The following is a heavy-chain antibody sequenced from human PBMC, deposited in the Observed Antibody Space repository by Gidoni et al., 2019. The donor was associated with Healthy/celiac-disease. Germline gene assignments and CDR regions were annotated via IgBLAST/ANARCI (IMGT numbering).Heavy chain of an antibody. J-gene: IGHJ6*02. CDR3: ARFESRVMYYYGMDV. D-gene: IGHD3-16*01. CDR1: GYTFTSYA. Sequence: QVQRVQSGAEVKKPGASVKVSCKASGYTFTSYAMHWVRQAPGQRLEWMGWINAGNGNTKYSQKFQGRVTITRDTSASTAYMELSSLRSEDTAVYYCARFESRVMYYYGMDVWGQGTTVTVSS. CDR2: INAGNGNT. V-gene: IGHV1-3*01.